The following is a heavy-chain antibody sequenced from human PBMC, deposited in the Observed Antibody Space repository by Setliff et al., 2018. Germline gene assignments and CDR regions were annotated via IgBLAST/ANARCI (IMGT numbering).Heavy chain of an antibody. J-gene: IGHJ4*02. CDR1: GYTFTNYA. V-gene: IGHV1-18*01. D-gene: IGHD2-8*01. Sequence: ASVKVSCKASGYTFTNYAINWVRQAPGQGLEWVGWISAYSGNTYYAPELQGRVTLTTDTSTTTAYLELRSLTSDDTAVYYCSRLVRYCTTTTCQRASGDDYWGQGTLVTVSS. CDR3: SRLVRYCTTTTCQRASGDDY. CDR2: ISAYSGNT.